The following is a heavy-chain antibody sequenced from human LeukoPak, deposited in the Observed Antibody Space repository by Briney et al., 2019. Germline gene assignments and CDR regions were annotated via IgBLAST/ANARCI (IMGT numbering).Heavy chain of an antibody. V-gene: IGHV3-30*18. CDR1: GFTFSSYG. J-gene: IGHJ4*02. D-gene: IGHD6-6*01. CDR2: ISYDGSNK. Sequence: GGSLRLSCAASGFTFSSYGMHWVRQAPGKGLEWVAVISYDGSNKYYADSVKGRFTISRDNSKNTLYLQMNSLRAEDTAVYYCAKDEASIAARRGVDYWGQGTLVTVSS. CDR3: AKDEASIAARRGVDY.